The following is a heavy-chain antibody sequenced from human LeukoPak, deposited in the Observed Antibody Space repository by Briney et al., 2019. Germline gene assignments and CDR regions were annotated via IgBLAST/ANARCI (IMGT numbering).Heavy chain of an antibody. CDR1: GFTFSSYW. J-gene: IGHJ4*02. CDR2: IKQDGSEK. V-gene: IGHV3-7*01. Sequence: GGSLRLSCAASGFTFSSYWMSWVRQAPGMGLEWVTNIKQDGSEKYYVYSVQGRFTISRDNAKNSLYLQMNSLRAEDTAVYYCVRSSSSGYHSRWGQGTLVTVSS. D-gene: IGHD3-22*01. CDR3: VRSSSSGYHSR.